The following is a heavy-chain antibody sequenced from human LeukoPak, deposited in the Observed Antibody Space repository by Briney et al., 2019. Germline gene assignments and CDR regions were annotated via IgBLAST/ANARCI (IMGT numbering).Heavy chain of an antibody. Sequence: GGSLRLSCAASGFTFSSYWMSWVRQAPGKGLEWVANIKQDGSEKYYVDSVKGRFTISRDNAKNSLYLQMNSLRAEDTAVYYCAKVPGTTRHYYYYMDVWGKGTTVTVSS. D-gene: IGHD1-7*01. CDR2: IKQDGSEK. J-gene: IGHJ6*03. V-gene: IGHV3-7*01. CDR3: AKVPGTTRHYYYYMDV. CDR1: GFTFSSYW.